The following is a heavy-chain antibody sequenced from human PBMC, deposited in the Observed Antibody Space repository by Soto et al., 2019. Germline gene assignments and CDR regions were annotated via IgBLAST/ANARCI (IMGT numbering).Heavy chain of an antibody. CDR1: GFTFSSYG. V-gene: IGHV3-23*01. D-gene: IGHD3-3*01. J-gene: IGHJ4*02. Sequence: EVELLESGGGLVQPGGSLRLSCAASGFTFSSYGMSWVRQAPGKGLEWVSDISGSGGSTYYADSVKGRFTVSRDNSKNTLYLQMNSLRAEDTAVYYCAKEEWPGFDYWGQGTLVTVSS. CDR3: AKEEWPGFDY. CDR2: ISGSGGST.